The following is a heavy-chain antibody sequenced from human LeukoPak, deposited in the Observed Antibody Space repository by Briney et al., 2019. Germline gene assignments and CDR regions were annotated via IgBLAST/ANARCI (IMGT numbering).Heavy chain of an antibody. CDR3: ARLKYYYDSSGYYMRGAFGI. V-gene: IGHV4-34*01. Sequence: SETLSLTCAVYGGSFSGYYWSWIRQPPGKGLEWIGEINHSGSTNYNPSLKSRVTISVDTSKNQFSLKLSSVTAADTAVYYCARLKYYYDSSGYYMRGAFGIWGQGTMVTVSS. CDR2: INHSGST. J-gene: IGHJ3*02. CDR1: GGSFSGYY. D-gene: IGHD3-22*01.